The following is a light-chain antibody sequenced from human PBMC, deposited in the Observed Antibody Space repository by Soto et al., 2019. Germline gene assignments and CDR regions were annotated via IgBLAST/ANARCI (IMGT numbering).Light chain of an antibody. CDR3: SSYTSDSSYV. Sequence: QSVLTQPASVSGSPGQSITISCTGTSSDVGLYDYVSWYQQRPGKAPQLMIYAVSNRPSGVSNRFSASKSGNTASLFISGLQAEDEADYYCSSYTSDSSYVFGSGTKVTVL. CDR2: AVS. V-gene: IGLV2-14*01. CDR1: SSDVGLYDY. J-gene: IGLJ1*01.